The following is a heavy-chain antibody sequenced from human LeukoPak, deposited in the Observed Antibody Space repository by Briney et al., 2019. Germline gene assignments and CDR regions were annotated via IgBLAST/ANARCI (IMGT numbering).Heavy chain of an antibody. V-gene: IGHV3-23*01. D-gene: IGHD1-26*01. Sequence: PGGSLRLSCVASGFIFSNYAMTWVRQAPWKGLEWVSAIGGDAVGKDYADSVKGRFTISRDNSKNTLFLQMNSLSAEDTALYYCARRMGGTPDYWGLGTLVTVSS. J-gene: IGHJ4*02. CDR3: ARRMGGTPDY. CDR1: GFIFSNYA. CDR2: IGGDAVGK.